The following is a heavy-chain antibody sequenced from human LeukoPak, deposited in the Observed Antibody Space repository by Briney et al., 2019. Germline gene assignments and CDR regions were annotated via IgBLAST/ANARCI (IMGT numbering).Heavy chain of an antibody. CDR2: IYYSGST. D-gene: IGHD3-10*01. Sequence: SHTLSLTCTVSGGSISSGGYYWSWIRQHPGKGLEWIGYIYYSGSTHYNPSLKSRVTISVDTSKNQFSLKLSSVTAADTAVYYCARASSMVRGVILPANWFDPWGQGTLVSVSS. CDR3: ARASSMVRGVILPANWFDP. V-gene: IGHV4-31*03. J-gene: IGHJ5*02. CDR1: GGSISSGGYY.